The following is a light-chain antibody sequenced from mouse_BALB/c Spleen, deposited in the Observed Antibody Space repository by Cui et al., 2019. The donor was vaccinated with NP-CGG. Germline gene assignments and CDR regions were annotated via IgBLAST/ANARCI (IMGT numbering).Light chain of an antibody. V-gene: IGLV1*01. Sequence: HAVVPQSSALTPSPGETVTLTCRSSTGAVTTSNYANWVQEKPDHLFTGLIGGTNNRAPGVPARFSGSLIGDKAALTITGAQTEDEAIYFCALWYSNHWVFGGGTKLTVL. J-gene: IGLJ1*01. CDR2: GTN. CDR1: TGAVTTSNY. CDR3: ALWYSNHWV.